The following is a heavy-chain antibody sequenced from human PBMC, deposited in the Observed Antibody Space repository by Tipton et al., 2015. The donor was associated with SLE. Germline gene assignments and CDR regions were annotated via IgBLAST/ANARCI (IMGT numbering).Heavy chain of an antibody. CDR2: IHHGGST. CDR1: GGSFTTYY. D-gene: IGHD1-1*01. Sequence: LRLSCAVCGGSFTTYYWTWIRQPPGKGLEWIGEIHHGGSTYCNPSLKSRVTLSVDTSKNQFSLNLRSVTAADTAVYYCARGQYKRDYWGQGTLVTVSS. CDR3: ARGQYKRDY. V-gene: IGHV4-34*01. J-gene: IGHJ4*02.